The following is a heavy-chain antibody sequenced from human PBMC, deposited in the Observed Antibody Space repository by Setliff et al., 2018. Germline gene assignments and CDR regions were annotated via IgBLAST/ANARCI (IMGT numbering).Heavy chain of an antibody. Sequence: ASVKVSCKTSGYTFTSYGISWVRQAPGQGLEWMGWISAYNGTTNYAQKLQGRVTMTTDTSTSTAYMELRSLRSDDTAVYYCARDVGDITYYYESSGYYRDYWGQRTLVTVSS. D-gene: IGHD3-22*01. V-gene: IGHV1-18*01. CDR3: ARDVGDITYYYESSGYYRDY. J-gene: IGHJ4*02. CDR1: GYTFTSYG. CDR2: ISAYNGTT.